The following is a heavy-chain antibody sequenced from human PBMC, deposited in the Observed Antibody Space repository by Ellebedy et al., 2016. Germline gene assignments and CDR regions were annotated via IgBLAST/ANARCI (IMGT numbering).Heavy chain of an antibody. CDR2: IKQDGSEK. D-gene: IGHD2-21*01. V-gene: IGHV3-7*01. Sequence: GGSLRLSXAASGFTFSPYWMSWVRQTPGKGLEWVANIKQDGSEKYYVDSVKGRFTISRDNAKNSLYLQMNSLRAEDTALYYCVAYCGGECSSYYYYYMDVWGKGTTVTVSS. CDR1: GFTFSPYW. J-gene: IGHJ6*03. CDR3: VAYCGGECSSYYYYYMDV.